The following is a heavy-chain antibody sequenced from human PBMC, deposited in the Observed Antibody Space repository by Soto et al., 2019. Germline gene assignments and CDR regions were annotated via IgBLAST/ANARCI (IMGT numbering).Heavy chain of an antibody. CDR1: GGSISSGDYY. D-gene: IGHD5-12*01. J-gene: IGHJ6*02. CDR3: ARAPRGYSGYDFYYYYYGMDV. V-gene: IGHV4-30-4*01. CDR2: IYYSGST. Sequence: SETLSLTCTVSGGSISSGDYYWSWIRQPPGKGLEWIGYIYYSGSTYYNPSLKSRVTISVDTSKNQFSLKLSSVTAADTAVYYCARAPRGYSGYDFYYYYYGMDVWGQGTTVTVSS.